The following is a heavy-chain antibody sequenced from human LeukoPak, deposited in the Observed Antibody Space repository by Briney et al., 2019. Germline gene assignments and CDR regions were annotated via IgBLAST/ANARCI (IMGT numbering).Heavy chain of an antibody. D-gene: IGHD5-18*01. V-gene: IGHV3-30*03. CDR2: ISYDGSNK. CDR1: GITFSSYG. CDR3: AREFLQLGNFDY. Sequence: GGSLRLSCTASGITFSSYGMSWVRQAPGKGLEWVAVISYDGSNKYYADSVKGRFTISRDNSENTLYLQMNSLRAEDTAVYYCAREFLQLGNFDYWGQGTLVTVSS. J-gene: IGHJ4*02.